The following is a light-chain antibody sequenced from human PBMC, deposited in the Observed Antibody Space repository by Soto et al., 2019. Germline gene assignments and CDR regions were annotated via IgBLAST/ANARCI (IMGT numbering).Light chain of an antibody. CDR1: QSVASN. V-gene: IGKV3-15*01. CDR2: GAS. J-gene: IGKJ2*01. CDR3: QQYHNWPPQYT. Sequence: EIVMTQSPASLSVSPGDGATLSCRASQSVASNVAWYQQKPGQGPRLLINGASTRAVGVPARFSGSGSGTDFTLTISRLQSEDFAVYYCQQYHNWPPQYTFGQGTKLQIK.